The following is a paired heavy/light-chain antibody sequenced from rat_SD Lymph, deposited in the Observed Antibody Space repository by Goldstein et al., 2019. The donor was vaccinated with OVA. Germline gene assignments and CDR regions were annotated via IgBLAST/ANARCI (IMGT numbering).Heavy chain of an antibody. CDR1: GYIFTTYY. CDR2: INTGSGGS. J-gene: IGHJ2*01. D-gene: IGHD1-2*01. CDR3: ARRWQLFDY. Sequence: QVQLQQSGAELAKPGSSVKISCKASGYIFTTYYISWIKQTTGQGLEYIGHINTGSGGSKYNEKFKDKATLTVDKSSSTAFMQLSSLTPDDSAVYYCARRWQLFDYWGQGVMVTVSS. V-gene: IGHV1-43*01.
Light chain of an antibody. CDR2: YTN. V-gene: IGKV15S2*01. CDR1: QNIYKN. J-gene: IGKJ2-2*01. CDR3: YQYDSGPDT. Sequence: DIQMTQSPSLLSASVGDRVTLNCKASQNIYKNLNWYQQKLGEAPKLLIYYTNNLQTGMPSRFSGSGSGTDYTLTISSLQPEDVATYYCYQYDSGPDTFGAGTKLELK.